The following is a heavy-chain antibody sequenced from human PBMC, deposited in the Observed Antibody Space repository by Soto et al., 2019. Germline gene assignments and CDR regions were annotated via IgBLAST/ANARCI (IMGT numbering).Heavy chain of an antibody. CDR2: IIPIFGTA. J-gene: IGHJ6*02. CDR3: ARSQLELRVYYYYGMDV. V-gene: IGHV1-69*01. CDR1: GGTFSSYA. Sequence: QVQLVQSGAEVKKPGSSVKVSCKASGGTFSSYAISWVRQAPGQGLEWMGGIIPIFGTANYAQKFQGRVTITADESTSTAYMELSSLRCEDTAVYYCARSQLELRVYYYYGMDVWGQGTTVTVSS. D-gene: IGHD1-7*01.